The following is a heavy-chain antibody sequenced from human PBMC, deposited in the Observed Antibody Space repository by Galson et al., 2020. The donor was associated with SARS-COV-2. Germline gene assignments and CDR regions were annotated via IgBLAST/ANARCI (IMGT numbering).Heavy chain of an antibody. J-gene: IGHJ6*02. CDR3: ARNELSITIFGAQSRGMDV. CDR2: ISAYNGNT. Sequence: ASVKVSCKASGYTFTSYGISWVRQAPGQGLEWMGWISAYNGNTNYAQKLQGRVTMTTDTSTSTAYMELRSLRSDDTAVYYCARNELSITIFGAQSRGMDVWGQGTTVTVSS. CDR1: GYTFTSYG. D-gene: IGHD3-3*01. V-gene: IGHV1-18*01.